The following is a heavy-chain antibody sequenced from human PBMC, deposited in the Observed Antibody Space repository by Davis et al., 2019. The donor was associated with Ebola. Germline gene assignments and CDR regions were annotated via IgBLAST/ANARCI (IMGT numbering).Heavy chain of an antibody. Sequence: GESLKISCAASGFTFSSYEMNWVRQAPGKGLEWVANIKQDGSEKYYVDSVKGRFTISRDNAKNSLYLQMNSLRAEDTAVYYCARSKGYYDSSGFDYWGQETLVTVSS. D-gene: IGHD3-22*01. CDR1: GFTFSSYE. CDR2: IKQDGSEK. J-gene: IGHJ4*02. CDR3: ARSKGYYDSSGFDY. V-gene: IGHV3-7*01.